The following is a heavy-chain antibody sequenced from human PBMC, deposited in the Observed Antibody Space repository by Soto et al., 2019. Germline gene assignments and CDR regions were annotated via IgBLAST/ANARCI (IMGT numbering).Heavy chain of an antibody. Sequence: GGSLRLSCAASGFDFRGNDMSWVRQAPGKGLEWVSSITGGGDSTYYADPVKGRFTISRDNSKNTVFLQMSGLRPEDSAVYYCTFRGVPSGRVYWAQGTLVTVSS. CDR2: ITGGGDST. D-gene: IGHD3-10*01. V-gene: IGHV3-23*01. CDR3: TFRGVPSGRVY. CDR1: GFDFRGND. J-gene: IGHJ4*02.